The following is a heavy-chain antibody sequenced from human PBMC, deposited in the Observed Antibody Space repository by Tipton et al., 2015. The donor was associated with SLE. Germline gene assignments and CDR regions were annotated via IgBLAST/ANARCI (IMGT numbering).Heavy chain of an antibody. CDR1: GYSISSGYY. V-gene: IGHV4-38-2*01. J-gene: IGHJ5*02. D-gene: IGHD6-13*01. CDR3: ARVSGIADGWFDP. CDR2: IYHSGST. Sequence: TLSLTCAVSGYSISSGYYWGWIRQPPGKGLEWIGSIYHSGSTYYNPSLKSRVTISVDTSKNQFSLKLSSVTAADTAVYYCARVSGIADGWFDPWGQGTLVTVSS.